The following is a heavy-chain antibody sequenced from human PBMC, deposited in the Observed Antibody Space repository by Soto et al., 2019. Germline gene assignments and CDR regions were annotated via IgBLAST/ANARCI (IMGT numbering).Heavy chain of an antibody. CDR3: ARGGDVYNFGAVY. V-gene: IGHV1-69*01. D-gene: IGHD2-21*01. CDR1: GGGNLRDYR. Sequence: QVQLVQSGAEVKKPGSSVQVSCKASGGGNLRDYRTTWVRQAPGQGLEWMGGIIPKLGSANYAQHFQGRVTITADESTSTVYMELRSLRSEDTAGYYCARGGDVYNFGAVYWGQATPVTVSS. CDR2: IIPKLGSA. J-gene: IGHJ4*02.